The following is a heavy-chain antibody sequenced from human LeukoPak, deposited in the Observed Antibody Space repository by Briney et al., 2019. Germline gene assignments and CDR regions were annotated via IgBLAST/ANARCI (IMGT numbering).Heavy chain of an antibody. Sequence: GGSLRLSCAASGFTFSTFAMIWVRQPPGKGLEWVSSIFPSSDEIHYADSVRGRFTISRDNSKSTLSLQINSLRAEDTAIYYCATYRQVLLPFESWGQGTLVTVSS. V-gene: IGHV3-23*01. CDR2: IFPSSDEI. D-gene: IGHD2-8*02. CDR1: GFTFSTFA. CDR3: ATYRQVLLPFES. J-gene: IGHJ4*02.